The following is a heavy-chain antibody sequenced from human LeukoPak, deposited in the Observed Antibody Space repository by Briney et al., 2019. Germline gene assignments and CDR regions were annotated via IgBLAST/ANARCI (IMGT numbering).Heavy chain of an antibody. J-gene: IGHJ4*02. CDR3: ARDVDSSGSFADYYFDY. CDR2: INTNSGGT. Sequence: ASVRVSCEGSGYTFTGHYIHWVRQAPGQGLEGMGWINTNSGGTNYAENFQGRVTMTRDPSITTAYMELSRLRSDDTAVYFCARDVDSSGSFADYYFDYWGQGTLVTVSS. V-gene: IGHV1-2*02. D-gene: IGHD6-19*01. CDR1: GYTFTGHY.